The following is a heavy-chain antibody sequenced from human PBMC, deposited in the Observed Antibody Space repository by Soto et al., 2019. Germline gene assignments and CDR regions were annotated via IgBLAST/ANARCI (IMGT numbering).Heavy chain of an antibody. CDR3: ARGDIVVVVAANSVRHLNNWFDP. CDR2: INHSGST. J-gene: IGHJ5*02. D-gene: IGHD2-15*01. V-gene: IGHV4-34*01. Sequence: SETLSLTCAVYGGSFSGYYWSWIRQPPGKGLEWIGEINHSGSTNYNPSLKSRVTISVDTSKNQFSLKLSSVTAADTAVYYCARGDIVVVVAANSVRHLNNWFDPWGQGTLVTVSS. CDR1: GGSFSGYY.